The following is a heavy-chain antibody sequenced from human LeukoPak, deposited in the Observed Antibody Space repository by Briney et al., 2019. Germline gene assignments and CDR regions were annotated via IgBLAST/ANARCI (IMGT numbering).Heavy chain of an antibody. J-gene: IGHJ4*02. CDR3: ARVSRIVGATGGRYYFDY. D-gene: IGHD1-26*01. Sequence: SETLSLTCTVSGGSIRSSSYYWGWIRRPPGKGLEWIGSIYYSGSTYYNPSLKSRVTISVDTSKNQFSLKLSSVTAADTAVYYCARVSRIVGATGGRYYFDYWGQGTLVTVSS. CDR1: GGSIRSSSYY. CDR2: IYYSGST. V-gene: IGHV4-39*07.